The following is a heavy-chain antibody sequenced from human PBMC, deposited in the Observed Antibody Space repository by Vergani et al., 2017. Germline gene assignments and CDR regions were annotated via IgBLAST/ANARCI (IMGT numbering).Heavy chain of an antibody. J-gene: IGHJ6*03. D-gene: IGHD4-11*01. CDR3: AGVNTETNGHLYYYYYMDV. Sequence: QVQLQQWGGGLLKPSETLSLTCVVNGGSFTSYHWTWIRQSPGEGLEWVGDIDHTGRPEYNPSLKSRLTMSVDKSRNQFSLTLNSVTATDTAFYFCAGVNTETNGHLYYYYYMDVWGQGTAVTVSS. CDR2: IDHTGRP. CDR1: GGSFTSYH. V-gene: IGHV4-34*01.